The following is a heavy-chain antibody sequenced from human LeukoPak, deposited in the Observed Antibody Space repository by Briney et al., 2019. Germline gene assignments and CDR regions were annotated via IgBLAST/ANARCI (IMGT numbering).Heavy chain of an antibody. CDR2: ISAYNGNT. CDR3: ARGSSLDYGDYKGMDV. Sequence: ASVKVSCKASGYTFTSYGISWVRQAPGQGLEWMGWISAYNGNTNYAQKLQGRVTMTTDTSTSAAYMELRSLRSDDTAVYYCARGSSLDYGDYKGMDVWGQGTTVTVSS. CDR1: GYTFTSYG. V-gene: IGHV1-18*01. D-gene: IGHD4-17*01. J-gene: IGHJ6*02.